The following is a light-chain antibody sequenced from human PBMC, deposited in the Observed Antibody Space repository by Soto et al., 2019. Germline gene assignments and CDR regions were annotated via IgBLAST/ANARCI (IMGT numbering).Light chain of an antibody. Sequence: QSALTQPASVSGSPGQSITISCTGTSSDVGGYNFVSWYQQYPGKAPKLIIYEVDSRPSGVSNRFSGSKSGNTASLTISGLRVEDEVDYYCSSWTSRTTQVLGGGTKLTVL. CDR3: SSWTSRTTQV. V-gene: IGLV2-14*01. CDR2: EVD. J-gene: IGLJ3*02. CDR1: SSDVGGYNF.